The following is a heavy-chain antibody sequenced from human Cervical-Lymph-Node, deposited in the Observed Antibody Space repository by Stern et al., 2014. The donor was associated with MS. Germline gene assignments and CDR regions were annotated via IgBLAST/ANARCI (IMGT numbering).Heavy chain of an antibody. CDR3: AKDLGGNAFDY. Sequence: VQLVESGGGVVQPGRSLRLSCAASGFSFSDYGIHWVRPAPRKALEWVAVISYDGTHKYDTDPVKGLGTISRDNSKNTVYLEMNSLRSDDTAVYYCAKDLGGNAFDYWGQGTLVIVSS. D-gene: IGHD4-23*01. CDR2: ISYDGTHK. CDR1: GFSFSDYG. J-gene: IGHJ4*02. V-gene: IGHV3-30*18.